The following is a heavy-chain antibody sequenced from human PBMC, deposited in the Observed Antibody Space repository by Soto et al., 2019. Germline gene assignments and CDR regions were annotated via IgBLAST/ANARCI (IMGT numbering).Heavy chain of an antibody. D-gene: IGHD2-21*01. CDR1: GGTFSSYA. V-gene: IGHV1-46*01. J-gene: IGHJ5*02. CDR3: AREHHDSHSLMGYNWFDP. CDR2: INPSGGST. Sequence: VASVKVSCKASGGTFSSYAISWVRQAPGQGLEWMGIINPSGGSTSYAQKFQGRVTMTRDTSTSTVYMELSSLRSEDTAVYYCAREHHDSHSLMGYNWFDPWGQGTLVTVSS.